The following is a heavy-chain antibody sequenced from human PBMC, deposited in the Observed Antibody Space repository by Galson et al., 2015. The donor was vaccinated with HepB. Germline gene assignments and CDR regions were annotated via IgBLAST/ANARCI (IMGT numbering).Heavy chain of an antibody. D-gene: IGHD5-24*01. CDR2: TYYRSKWTN. Sequence: CAISGDSVSSNSSLWNWIRQSPSRGLEWLGRTYYRSKWTNDYAVSVKSRISITSDTSKNHFSLQLNSVTPEDTTVYFCARVLRLRKGYKSPFDYWGQGTLVTVSS. J-gene: IGHJ4*02. V-gene: IGHV6-1*01. CDR1: GDSVSSNSSL. CDR3: ARVLRLRKGYKSPFDY.